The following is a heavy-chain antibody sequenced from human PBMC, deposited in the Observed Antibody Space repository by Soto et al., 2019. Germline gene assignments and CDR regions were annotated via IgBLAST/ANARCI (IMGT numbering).Heavy chain of an antibody. D-gene: IGHD2-2*01. J-gene: IGHJ4*02. CDR2: IYYSGST. Sequence: PSTTLSLTFSVSGRSHISGGYYCIFIRQHPGKGLEWIGYIYYSGSTYYNPSLKSRVTISVDTSKNQFSLKLSSVTAADTAVYYCASIVVPAAPFDYWGQGTLVTVS. V-gene: IGHV4-31*03. CDR1: GRSHISGGYY. CDR3: ASIVVPAAPFDY.